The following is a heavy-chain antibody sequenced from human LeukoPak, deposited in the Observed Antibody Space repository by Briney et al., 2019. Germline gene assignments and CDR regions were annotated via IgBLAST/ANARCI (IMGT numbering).Heavy chain of an antibody. CDR3: ARAMVGYPRVPY. CDR2: INPNSGGT. V-gene: IGHV1-2*02. J-gene: IGHJ4*02. Sequence: TSVTVSFKASGYTFTGYYMHWVRQAPGQGLEWMGWINPNSGGTNYAQKFQGRVTMTRNTSISTAYMELGSLRSEDTAVYYCARAMVGYPRVPYWGQGTLVTVSS. CDR1: GYTFTGYY. D-gene: IGHD1-26*01.